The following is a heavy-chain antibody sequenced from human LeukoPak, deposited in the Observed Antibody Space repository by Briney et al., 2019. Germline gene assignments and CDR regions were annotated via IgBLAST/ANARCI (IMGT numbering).Heavy chain of an antibody. Sequence: PSEALSLTCNVSGASLRSGRNYWGWIRQSPGKGLEWIGSNYSGSSSYNPSLQSRVSISVDTSKNHISLKVFSLTAADTALYYCARHVSGSAMMHYFDYWGQGNLVTVSS. CDR3: ARHVSGSAMMHYFDY. V-gene: IGHV4-39*01. CDR2: NYSGSS. CDR1: GASLRSGRNY. J-gene: IGHJ4*02. D-gene: IGHD5-18*01.